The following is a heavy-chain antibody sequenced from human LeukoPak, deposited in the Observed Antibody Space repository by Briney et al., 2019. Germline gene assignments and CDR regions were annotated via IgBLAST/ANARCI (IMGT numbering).Heavy chain of an antibody. CDR1: GFTFDDYA. V-gene: IGHV3-43D*03. CDR3: AKGSSNWNYLLGYYYMDV. Sequence: GGSLRLSCAASGFTFDDYAMHWVRQAPGKGLEWVSLISWDGGSTYYADSVKGRFTISRDNSKNSLYLQMNSLRAEDTALYYCAKGSSNWNYLLGYYYMDVWGKGTTVTVSS. CDR2: ISWDGGST. D-gene: IGHD1-7*01. J-gene: IGHJ6*03.